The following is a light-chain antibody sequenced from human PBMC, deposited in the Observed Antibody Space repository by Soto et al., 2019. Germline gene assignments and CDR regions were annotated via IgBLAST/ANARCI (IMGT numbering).Light chain of an antibody. CDR2: NNN. J-gene: IGLJ2*01. Sequence: QSVLTQPPSASGTPGQRVSISCSGSSSNIGSNTVNWYQQFPGTAPTLLIYNNNQRPSGVPDRFSGSKSGTSAFLAISGLQTEDADDYYCTSWDDSQNGPVVFRGGTK. CDR3: TSWDDSQNGPVV. V-gene: IGLV1-44*01. CDR1: SSNIGSNT.